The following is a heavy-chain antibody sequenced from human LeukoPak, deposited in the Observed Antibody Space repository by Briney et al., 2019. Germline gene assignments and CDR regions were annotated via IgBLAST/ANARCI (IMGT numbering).Heavy chain of an antibody. Sequence: SETLSLTCAVYGGSFSGYYWSWIRQPPGKGLEWIGEINHSGRDNYNPSLKSRVTISVDTSKNQFSLRLSSVTAADTAVYYCARATGTKVPPGYWGQGTLVTVSS. CDR1: GGSFSGYY. V-gene: IGHV4-34*01. D-gene: IGHD1-7*01. CDR2: INHSGRD. CDR3: ARATGTKVPPGY. J-gene: IGHJ4*02.